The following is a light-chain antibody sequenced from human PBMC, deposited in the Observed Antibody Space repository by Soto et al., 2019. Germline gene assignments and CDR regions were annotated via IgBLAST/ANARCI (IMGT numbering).Light chain of an antibody. J-gene: IGLJ1*01. CDR3: CSYTSSRAYV. Sequence: QSALTQPASVSGSPGQSITISCTGTSSDVGSYNLVSWYQQHPGKAPKFMIYEASKRPSGVSNRFSGSKSGNTASLTISGLQAEDEADYYCCSYTSSRAYVFGIGTKVTVL. V-gene: IGLV2-14*02. CDR1: SSDVGSYNL. CDR2: EAS.